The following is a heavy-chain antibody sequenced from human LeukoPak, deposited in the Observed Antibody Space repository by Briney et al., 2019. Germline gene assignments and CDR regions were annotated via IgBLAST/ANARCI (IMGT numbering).Heavy chain of an antibody. CDR2: INTRGDRT. CDR1: GFTFKNYG. Sequence: GGSLRLSCAASGFTFKNYGMAWVRRAPGKGLEWVSTINTRGDRTYYADSVKGRFTIARDNSKNTMYLEINSLRAEDTAVYYCTKREDCGGDCPYYFDNWGQGTLVTVSS. V-gene: IGHV3-23*01. J-gene: IGHJ4*02. D-gene: IGHD2-21*02. CDR3: TKREDCGGDCPYYFDN.